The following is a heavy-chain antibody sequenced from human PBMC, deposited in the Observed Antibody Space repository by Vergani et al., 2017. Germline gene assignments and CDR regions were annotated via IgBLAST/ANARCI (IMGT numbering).Heavy chain of an antibody. CDR1: GYTFTSYY. D-gene: IGHD3-10*01. CDR2: INPRGGST. Sequence: QVQLVQSGAEVKKPGASVKVSCKASGYTFTSYYMHWVRQAPGQGLAWMGIINPRGGSTSYAQKFQGRVTMTRDTYTSTVYMELGSLRSEDTAVYYCARDVRGGFHYYGSGSCNYWGQGTLVTVSS. CDR3: ARDVRGGFHYYGSGSCNY. J-gene: IGHJ4*02. V-gene: IGHV1-46*01.